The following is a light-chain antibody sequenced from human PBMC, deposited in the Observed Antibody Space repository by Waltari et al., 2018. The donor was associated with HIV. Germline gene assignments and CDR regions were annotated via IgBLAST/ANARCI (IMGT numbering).Light chain of an antibody. V-gene: IGLV1-40*01. CDR1: SSSIGAGYD. CDR2: AHP. J-gene: IGLJ3*02. CDR3: QSYDSSLSDSRV. Sequence: QSVLTQPPSVSGAPGQRVTISCTGSSSSIGAGYDVHWYQQLPGTAPKLLIYAHPNRPSGVPDRFSGSKSGTSASLAITGLQAEDEADYYCQSYDSSLSDSRVFGGGTKLTVL.